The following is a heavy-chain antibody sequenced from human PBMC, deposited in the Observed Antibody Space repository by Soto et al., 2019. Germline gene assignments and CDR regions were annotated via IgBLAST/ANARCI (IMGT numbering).Heavy chain of an antibody. J-gene: IGHJ5*02. CDR3: ARDRARYYSGSGPFDP. D-gene: IGHD3-10*01. CDR2: ISYDGSNK. V-gene: IGHV3-30-3*01. Sequence: QVQLVESGGGVVQPGRSLRLSCAASGFTFSSYAMHWVRQAPGKGLEWVAVISYDGSNKYYADSVKGRFTISRDNSKNTRYLQMSSLRAEETAVYYCARDRARYYSGSGPFDPWGQGTLVTVSS. CDR1: GFTFSSYA.